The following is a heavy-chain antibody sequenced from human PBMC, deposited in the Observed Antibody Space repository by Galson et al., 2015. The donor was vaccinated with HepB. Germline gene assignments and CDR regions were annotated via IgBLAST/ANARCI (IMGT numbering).Heavy chain of an antibody. V-gene: IGHV3-23*01. CDR2: ISGSSTHT. CDR1: GFNFNDYA. J-gene: IGHJ5*02. Sequence: SLRLSCAASGFNFNDYAMSWVRQAPGKGLDWVSSISGSSTHTFYSESVKGRFTIPRDSSNNRVYLQMNNLRDADTAVYYCAKDYGTYFGWFDPWGQGTLVIVSS. CDR3: AKDYGTYFGWFDP. D-gene: IGHD2/OR15-2a*01.